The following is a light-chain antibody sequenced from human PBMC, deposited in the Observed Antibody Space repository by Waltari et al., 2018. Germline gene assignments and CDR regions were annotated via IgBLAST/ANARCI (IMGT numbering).Light chain of an antibody. J-gene: IGKJ2*01. CDR1: PGISNS. CDR2: GAS. Sequence: DIQMTQSPSSLSASVGDRVTITCRASPGISNSLAWYHQKPGKAPKLLLYGASRLESGVPPRFSGSGSGTDYTLTISSLQPDDFATYYCQQYYFTPYTFGQGTKLDIK. CDR3: QQYYFTPYT. V-gene: IGKV1-NL1*01.